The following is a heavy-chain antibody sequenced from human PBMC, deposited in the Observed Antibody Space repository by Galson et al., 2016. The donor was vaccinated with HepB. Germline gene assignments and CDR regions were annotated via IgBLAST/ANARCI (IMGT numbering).Heavy chain of an antibody. V-gene: IGHV3-30*18. CDR1: GFIFSGYG. D-gene: IGHD3-10*01. CDR3: AKDLWADYDGSGRDTQKYGM. J-gene: IGHJ6*01. Sequence: SLRLSCAASGFIFSGYGMHWVRQAPGKGLEWVSGMSFDGTNKYYAGSVKGRFTISRDKSKNTLYLQMNSLRAEDTAVYYCAKDLWADYDGSGRDTQKYGM. CDR2: MSFDGTNK.